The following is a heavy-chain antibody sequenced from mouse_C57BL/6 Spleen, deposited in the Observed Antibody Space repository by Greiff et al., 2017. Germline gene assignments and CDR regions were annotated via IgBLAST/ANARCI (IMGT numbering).Heavy chain of an antibody. CDR1: GYTFTSYW. CDR2: INPSNGGT. J-gene: IGHJ4*01. D-gene: IGHD2-12*01. V-gene: IGHV1-53*01. CDR3: AYDGGYAMDD. Sequence: QVQLQQPGTELVKPGASVKLSCKASGYTFTSYWLPWVKQRPGQGLEWLGNINPSNGGTNYNEKFKGKATLTVDKSSSTAYMQLSSLTSEDAAVYYCAYDGGYAMDDWGQGTSVTVSS.